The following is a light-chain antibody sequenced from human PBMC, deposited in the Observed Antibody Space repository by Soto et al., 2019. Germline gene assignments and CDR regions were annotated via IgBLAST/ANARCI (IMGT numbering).Light chain of an antibody. Sequence: QSALTQPASVSGSTGQSITISCTGTSSVVGGNIYVSWYQHHPGKPPKLMSYDVSYRPSGISARFSGSKSGNTASLTISGLQAEDEADYFCISYSRDTRVVFGGGTTVTVL. CDR3: ISYSRDTRVV. CDR2: DVS. V-gene: IGLV2-14*03. CDR1: SSVVGGNIY. J-gene: IGLJ3*02.